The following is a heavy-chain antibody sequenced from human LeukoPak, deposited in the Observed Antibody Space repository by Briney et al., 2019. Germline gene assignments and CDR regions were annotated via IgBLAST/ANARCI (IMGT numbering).Heavy chain of an antibody. CDR2: MYISGST. CDR3: ARENHDSSRVRWFDP. Sequence: PSETLSLTCTVSGAPISSYYWSWIRQPAGKGLEWIGRMYISGSTNYNPSLKSRVTMSVDTSKNQFSLKLSSVTAADTAVYYCARENHDSSRVRWFDPWGQGTLVTVSS. CDR1: GAPISSYY. V-gene: IGHV4-4*07. D-gene: IGHD3-22*01. J-gene: IGHJ5*02.